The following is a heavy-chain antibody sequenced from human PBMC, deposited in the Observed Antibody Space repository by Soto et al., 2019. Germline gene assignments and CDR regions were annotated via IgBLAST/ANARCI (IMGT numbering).Heavy chain of an antibody. J-gene: IGHJ6*02. CDR1: GGTLSSYA. D-gene: IGHD2-15*01. V-gene: IGHV1-69*06. CDR3: ARDAGGYRFYYGMDV. CDR2: IIPIFGTA. Sequence: SVKVSCKASGGTLSSYAISWVRQAPGQGLEWMGGIIPIFGTANYAQKFQGGVTITADKSTSTAYMELSSLRSEDTAVYYCARDAGGYRFYYGMDVWGQGTTVTVS.